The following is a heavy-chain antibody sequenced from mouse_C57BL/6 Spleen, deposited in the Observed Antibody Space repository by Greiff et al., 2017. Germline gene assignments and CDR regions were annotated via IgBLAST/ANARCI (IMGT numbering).Heavy chain of an antibody. CDR1: GYSFTDYN. D-gene: IGHD1-1*01. CDR3: ARWGYGSSAYAMDY. Sequence: EVKLMESGPELVKPGASVKISCKASGYSFTDYNMNWVKQSNGKSLEWIGVINPNYGTTSYNQKFKGKATLTVDQSSSTAYMQLNSLTSEDSAVYYCARWGYGSSAYAMDYWGQGTSVTVSS. V-gene: IGHV1-39*01. J-gene: IGHJ4*01. CDR2: INPNYGTT.